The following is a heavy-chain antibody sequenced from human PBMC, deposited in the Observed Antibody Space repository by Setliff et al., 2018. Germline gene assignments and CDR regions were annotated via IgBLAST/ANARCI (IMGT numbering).Heavy chain of an antibody. V-gene: IGHV1-46*01. CDR1: GYTFTSYY. Sequence: ASVKVSCKASGYTFTSYYMHWVRQAPGQGLEWMGIINPSGGSTSYAQKFQGRVTMTNVDPVDTATYYCARIPEDSVILPAVSPYYYYYMDVWGKGTTVTVSS. CDR3: SPYYYYYMDV. D-gene: IGHD2-2*01. J-gene: IGHJ6*03. CDR2: INPSGGST.